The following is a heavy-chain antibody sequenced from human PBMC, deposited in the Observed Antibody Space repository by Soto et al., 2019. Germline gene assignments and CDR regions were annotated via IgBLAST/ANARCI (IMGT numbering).Heavy chain of an antibody. Sequence: SQTLSLTCAITGDSVSSNSAGWSWVRQSPSRGLEWLGRTYYRSKWYYEYAVSVRGRITINPDTSKNQYSLQLNSVTPEDTAVYFCARGERYSGRISDYWGQGTLVTVSS. CDR2: TYYRSKWYY. D-gene: IGHD1-26*01. CDR1: GDSVSSNSAG. V-gene: IGHV6-1*01. CDR3: ARGERYSGRISDY. J-gene: IGHJ4*01.